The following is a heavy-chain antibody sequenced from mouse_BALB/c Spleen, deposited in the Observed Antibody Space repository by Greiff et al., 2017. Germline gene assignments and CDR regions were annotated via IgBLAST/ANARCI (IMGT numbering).Heavy chain of an antibody. CDR3: ARYGYEGAWFAY. Sequence: VQLQQSGPELVKPGASVKISCKASGYSFTGYYMHWVKQSHVKSLEWIGRINPYNGATSYNQNFKDKASLTVDKSSSTAYMELHSLTSEDSAVYYCARYGYEGAWFAYWGQGTLVTVSA. D-gene: IGHD2-2*01. V-gene: IGHV1-31*01. CDR2: INPYNGAT. J-gene: IGHJ3*01. CDR1: GYSFTGYY.